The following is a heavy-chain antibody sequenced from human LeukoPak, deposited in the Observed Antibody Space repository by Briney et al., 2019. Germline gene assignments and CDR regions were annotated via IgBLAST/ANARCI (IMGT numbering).Heavy chain of an antibody. V-gene: IGHV5-51*01. D-gene: IGHD3-16*01. J-gene: IGHJ4*02. CDR3: ARKKGYVDY. CDR2: IYPGDSDT. Sequence: GESLKISCKGSGYSFTSYWIGWVRRIPGKGLEWMGIIYPGDSDTTYSPSFQGQVTMSADKSISTAYLQWSSLKASDSGMYYCARKKGYVDYWGQGTLVTVSS. CDR1: GYSFTSYW.